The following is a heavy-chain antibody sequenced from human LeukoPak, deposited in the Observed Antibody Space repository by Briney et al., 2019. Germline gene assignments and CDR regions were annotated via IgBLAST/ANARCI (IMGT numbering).Heavy chain of an antibody. CDR2: IYYSGST. Sequence: SETLSLTCTVSGGSISSSSYYWGWIRQPPGKGLEWFGSIYYSGSTYYNPSLKSRVTISVDTSKNQFSLKLSSVTAADTAVYYCARSDSSGYYDFDYWGQGTLVTVSS. CDR3: ARSDSSGYYDFDY. D-gene: IGHD3-22*01. J-gene: IGHJ4*02. V-gene: IGHV4-39*01. CDR1: GGSISSSSYY.